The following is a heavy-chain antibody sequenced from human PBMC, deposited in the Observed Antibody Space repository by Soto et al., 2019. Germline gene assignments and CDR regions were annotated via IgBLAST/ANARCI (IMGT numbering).Heavy chain of an antibody. V-gene: IGHV4-38-2*01. CDR1: GYSISSGYY. D-gene: IGHD7-27*01. CDR2: IYHGGST. CDR3: ARAPGDLVYYFHY. J-gene: IGHJ4*02. Sequence: SETLSLTCAVSGYSISSGYYWGWIRQPPGKWLEWIGSIYHGGSTYYNPSLKSRVIVSVDTSKNQFSLKLSSVTAADTAVYHCARAPGDLVYYFHYWGQGTLVTVSS.